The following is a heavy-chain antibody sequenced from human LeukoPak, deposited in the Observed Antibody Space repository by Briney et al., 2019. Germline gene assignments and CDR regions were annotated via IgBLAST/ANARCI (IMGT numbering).Heavy chain of an antibody. J-gene: IGHJ4*02. V-gene: IGHV4-39*07. CDR1: NGSISSSRYF. Sequence: SETLSLTCSVSNGSISSSRYFWGWIRQPPGKGLEWIGSIDYSGSTYYNPSLKSRVTISVDTSRNHFSLDLSSVTAADTAVYYCARDRSSSWYKDFDYWGQGTLVTISS. CDR3: ARDRSSSWYKDFDY. D-gene: IGHD6-13*01. CDR2: IDYSGST.